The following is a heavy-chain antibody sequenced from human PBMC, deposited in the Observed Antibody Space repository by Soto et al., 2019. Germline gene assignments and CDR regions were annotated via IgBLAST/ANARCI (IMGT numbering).Heavy chain of an antibody. CDR1: GFTFSSYW. Sequence: QPGGSLRLSCAASGFTFSSYWMSWVRQAPGKGLEWVANIKQDGSEKYYADSVKGRFTISRDNAKNSLYLQMNSLRAEDTAVYYCARMIDSSSWYPPYYYYYYMDVWGQGTTVTVSS. CDR2: IKQDGSEK. D-gene: IGHD6-13*01. V-gene: IGHV3-7*01. CDR3: ARMIDSSSWYPPYYYYYYMDV. J-gene: IGHJ6*03.